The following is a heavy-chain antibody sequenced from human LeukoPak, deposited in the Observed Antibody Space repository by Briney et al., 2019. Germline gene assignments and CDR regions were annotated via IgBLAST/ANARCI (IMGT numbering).Heavy chain of an antibody. J-gene: IGHJ6*02. CDR2: IYYSGST. CDR3: ARHDYYYYGMDV. CDR1: GGSISSSSYY. V-gene: IGHV4-39*01. Sequence: SETLSLTCTVSGGSISSSSYYWGWIRQPPGRGLEWIGSIYYSGSTYYNPSLKSRVTISVDTSKNQFSLKLSSVTAADTAVYYCARHDYYYYGMDVWGQGTTVTVSS.